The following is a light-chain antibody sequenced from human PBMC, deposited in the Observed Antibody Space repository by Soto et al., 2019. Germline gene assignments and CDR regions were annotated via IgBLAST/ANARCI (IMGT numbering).Light chain of an antibody. V-gene: IGLV1-51*01. CDR1: SSNIENNF. CDR2: DNS. J-gene: IGLJ2*01. Sequence: QSVLTQPPSVSAAPGQKVTISCSGTSSNIENNFVSWYQHLPGTAPKLLIYDNSNRPSGIPDRFSGSKSGTSATLGITGLQTGDEADYYCGAWDSSLSDVVFGGGTKLTVL. CDR3: GAWDSSLSDVV.